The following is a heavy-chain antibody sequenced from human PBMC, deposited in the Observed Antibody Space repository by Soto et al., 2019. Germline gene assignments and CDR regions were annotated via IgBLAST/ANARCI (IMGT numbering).Heavy chain of an antibody. Sequence: GGSLRLSCAASGFTFSSYWMSWVRQAPGKGLEWVANIKQDGSEKYYVDSVKGRFTISRDNAKNSLYLQMNSLRAEDTAVYYCATDHSSGWYGLDYCYYGMDVWGQGTTVTVSS. CDR3: ATDHSSGWYGLDYCYYGMDV. D-gene: IGHD6-19*01. CDR2: IKQDGSEK. CDR1: GFTFSSYW. V-gene: IGHV3-7*01. J-gene: IGHJ6*02.